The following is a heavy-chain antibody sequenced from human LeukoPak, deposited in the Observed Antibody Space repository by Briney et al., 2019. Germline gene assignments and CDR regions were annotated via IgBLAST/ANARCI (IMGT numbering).Heavy chain of an antibody. CDR2: IWYDGSNK. CDR3: ARSSYYDSSGYYYG. J-gene: IGHJ4*02. V-gene: IGHV3-33*01. Sequence: PGRSLRLSCVASGFTFSSYGMHWVCQAPGKGLEWVAVIWYDGSNKYYADSVKGRFTISRENSKNTLYLQMNSLRAEDTAVYYCARSSYYDSSGYYYGWGQGTLVTVSS. CDR1: GFTFSSYG. D-gene: IGHD3-22*01.